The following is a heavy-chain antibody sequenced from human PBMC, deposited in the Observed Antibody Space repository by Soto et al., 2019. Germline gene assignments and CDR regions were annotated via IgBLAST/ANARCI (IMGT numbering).Heavy chain of an antibody. V-gene: IGHV1-18*01. CDR1: GYTFTSHG. CDR3: CRAAGDYDWYFDL. CDR2: ISPYNGNT. J-gene: IGHJ2*01. D-gene: IGHD4-17*01. Sequence: QVQLVQSGAEVKEPGASVKVSCKTSGYTFTSHGVYWVRQAPGQGLEWVGWISPYNGNTNHEKRLQGRVTLTTDTSTSTAYMDLRSLRPDDTAVYYCCRAAGDYDWYFDLWGRGTPVTVSS.